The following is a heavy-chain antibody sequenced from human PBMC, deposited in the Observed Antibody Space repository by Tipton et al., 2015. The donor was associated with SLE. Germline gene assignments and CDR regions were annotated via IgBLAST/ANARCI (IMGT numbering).Heavy chain of an antibody. CDR2: VKLGETT. J-gene: IGHJ5*02. Sequence: TLSLTCSVSDDSIRDYHWSWIRQTPGKGLEWIGEVKLGETTNYNPSLESRVTISIDTSKNQLSLKLTSVTAADTAVYYCARGSSWYHWGQGTLVTVSS. CDR1: DDSIRDYH. CDR3: ARGSSWYH. V-gene: IGHV4-34*01. D-gene: IGHD6-13*01.